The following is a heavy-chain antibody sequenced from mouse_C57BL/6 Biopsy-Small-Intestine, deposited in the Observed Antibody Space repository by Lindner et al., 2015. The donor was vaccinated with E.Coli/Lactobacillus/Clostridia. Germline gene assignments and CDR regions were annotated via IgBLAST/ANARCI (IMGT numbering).Heavy chain of an antibody. CDR3: ARILDSYYVDYYVMEY. Sequence: VQLQESGPELVKPGDSVKISCKASGYSFTGYIMNWVMQSHGKSLEWIGRINPYNGDTFYNQKFKGKATLTVDKSSSTAHMELRSLTSEDSAVYYCARILDSYYVDYYVMEYWGQGTSVTVSS. CDR2: INPYNGDT. V-gene: IGHV1-20*01. D-gene: IGHD1-1*01. CDR1: GYSFTGYI. J-gene: IGHJ4*01.